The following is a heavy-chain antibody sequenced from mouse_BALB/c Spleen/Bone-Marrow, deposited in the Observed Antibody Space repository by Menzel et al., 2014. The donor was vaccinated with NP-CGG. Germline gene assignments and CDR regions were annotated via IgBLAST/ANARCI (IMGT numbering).Heavy chain of an antibody. CDR3: ARRTLAMDY. J-gene: IGHJ4*01. CDR2: IDPSTSET. Sequence: QVQLQQSGPDLVRPGSSVKMSCKASDYTFTTYWMHWVKQRPGQGLEWIGMIDPSTSETRLNQKFKDKATLIVDKSSNTAYMQLSSLTSGDSAVYYCARRTLAMDYWGQGTSVTVSS. V-gene: IGHV1-52*01. CDR1: DYTFTTYW.